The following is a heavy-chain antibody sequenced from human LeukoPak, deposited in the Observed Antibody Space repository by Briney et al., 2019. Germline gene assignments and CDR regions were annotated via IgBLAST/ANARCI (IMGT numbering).Heavy chain of an antibody. J-gene: IGHJ4*02. V-gene: IGHV1-69*04. CDR1: GGTFSSYA. D-gene: IGHD3-22*01. CDR3: ASAFNYYDSSGKRGYFDY. Sequence: GASVKVSCKASGGTFSSYAISWVRQAPGQGLEWMGRIIPILGIANYAQKFQGRVTITADKSTSTAYMELSSLRSEDTAVYYCASAFNYYDSSGKRGYFDYWGQGTLVTVSS. CDR2: IIPILGIA.